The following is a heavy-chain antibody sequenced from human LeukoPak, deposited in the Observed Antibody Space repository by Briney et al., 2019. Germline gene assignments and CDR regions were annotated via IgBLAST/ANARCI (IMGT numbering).Heavy chain of an antibody. Sequence: PGGSLRLSCAASGFTFSSHSMNWVRQAPGKGLEWVSYISSSSSTIYYADSVKGRFTISRDNAKNSLYLQMNSLRAEDTALYYCAKDNTPHIVATLDFDYWGQGTLVTVSS. CDR2: ISSSSSTI. D-gene: IGHD5-12*01. J-gene: IGHJ4*02. V-gene: IGHV3-48*04. CDR3: AKDNTPHIVATLDFDY. CDR1: GFTFSSHS.